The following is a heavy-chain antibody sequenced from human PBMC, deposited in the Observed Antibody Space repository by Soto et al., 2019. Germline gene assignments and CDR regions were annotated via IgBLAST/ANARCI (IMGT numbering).Heavy chain of an antibody. CDR1: DSSMSPYY. J-gene: IGHJ3*01. D-gene: IGHD1-26*01. CDR2: LLYRGTA. CDR3: AREKDLRLGGYACGY. Sequence: QVQLQESGPRLVKPSETLSLTCSVSDSSMSPYYWTWFRQAPGKGLEWIGHLLYRGTATYNPALKGRVTISLDTSKKQVSLKLSSVIAADTAVYYCAREKDLRLGGYACGYWGPGTLVTVSS. V-gene: IGHV4-59*01.